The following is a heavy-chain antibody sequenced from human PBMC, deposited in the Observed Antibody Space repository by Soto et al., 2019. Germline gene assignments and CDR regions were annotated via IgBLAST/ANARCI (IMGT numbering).Heavy chain of an antibody. CDR3: ARVVYDSSGYYYGY. J-gene: IGHJ4*02. Sequence: QVQLQESGPGLVKPSETLSLTCTVSGGSISSYYWSWIRQPPGKGLEWIGYIYYSGSTNYNPSLKHRVTISVDTSKNQFSLKLSSVTAADTAVYYCARVVYDSSGYYYGYWGQGTLVTVSS. V-gene: IGHV4-59*08. CDR1: GGSISSYY. CDR2: IYYSGST. D-gene: IGHD3-22*01.